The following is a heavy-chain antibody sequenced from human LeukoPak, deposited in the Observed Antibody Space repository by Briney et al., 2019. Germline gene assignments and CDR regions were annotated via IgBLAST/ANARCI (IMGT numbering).Heavy chain of an antibody. D-gene: IGHD2-8*02. CDR1: GFTFSSFA. CDR2: VSGSAGRT. J-gene: IGHJ6*03. V-gene: IGHV3-23*01. CDR3: AKNRGHCVDGVCHNYYYMDV. Sequence: GGSLRLSCAASGFTFSSFAMTWVRQAPGKGLEWVSTVSGSAGRTDYADSVKGRFTISRDNLKNTLYLQMNGLRAEDTAVYYCAKNRGHCVDGVCHNYYYMDVWGRGTTATVSS.